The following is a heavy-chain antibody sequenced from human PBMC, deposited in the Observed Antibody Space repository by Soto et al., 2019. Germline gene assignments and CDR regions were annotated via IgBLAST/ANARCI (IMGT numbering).Heavy chain of an antibody. CDR2: VKTKPEGATA. D-gene: IGHD3-9*01. CDR1: GFTFTTAW. Sequence: GGSLRLSCAASGFTFTTAWINWVRQAPGKGLEWVGRVKTKPEGATADFAELVKGRFAMQMNSLRTEDTAVYYCTTDSYFTLKLVRFDYWGLGTLVTVSS. J-gene: IGHJ4*01. CDR3: TTDSYFTLKLVRFDY. V-gene: IGHV3-15*07.